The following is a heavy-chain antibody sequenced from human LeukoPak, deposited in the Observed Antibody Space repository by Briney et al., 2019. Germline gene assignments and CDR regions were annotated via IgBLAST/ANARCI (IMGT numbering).Heavy chain of an antibody. Sequence: ASVKVSCKASGYTFTDYYMHWVRQAPGQGLEWMGWINPNSGGTNFAQKFQGRVTMTRDTSISTAYMELGRLTSDDTAVYYCARRVRGSSGSDSDYWGQETLVTVSS. CDR3: ARRVRGSSGSDSDY. V-gene: IGHV1-2*02. D-gene: IGHD3-22*01. CDR2: INPNSGGT. CDR1: GYTFTDYY. J-gene: IGHJ4*02.